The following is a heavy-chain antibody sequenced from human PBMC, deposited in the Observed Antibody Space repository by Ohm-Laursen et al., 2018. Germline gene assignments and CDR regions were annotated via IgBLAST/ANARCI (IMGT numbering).Heavy chain of an antibody. CDR3: AKDPPFDP. CDR2: ISWNGDNT. Sequence: SLRLSCTASGFTFDDNAMHWIRQAPGKGLEWVSGISWNGDNTGYADSVKGRFTVSRGNAKNSLYLQMNSLRAEDTAFYYCAKDPPFDPWGEGTLVTVSS. J-gene: IGHJ5*02. CDR1: GFTFDDNA. V-gene: IGHV3-9*01.